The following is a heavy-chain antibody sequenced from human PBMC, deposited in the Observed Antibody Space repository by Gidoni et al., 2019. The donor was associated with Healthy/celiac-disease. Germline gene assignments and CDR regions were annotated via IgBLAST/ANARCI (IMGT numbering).Heavy chain of an antibody. CDR2: IYYSGST. D-gene: IGHD3-16*01. Sequence: QVQLQESGPGLVQPSATPSLTCTVPGGSIGSYYWSWFRQPPGKGLEWIGYIYYSGSTNYNPSLKSRVTISVDTSKNQFSLKLSAVTAADTGVYYCARDRGGDGYHSIDYWGQGTLVTVSS. CDR3: ARDRGGDGYHSIDY. J-gene: IGHJ4*02. V-gene: IGHV4-59*01. CDR1: GGSIGSYY.